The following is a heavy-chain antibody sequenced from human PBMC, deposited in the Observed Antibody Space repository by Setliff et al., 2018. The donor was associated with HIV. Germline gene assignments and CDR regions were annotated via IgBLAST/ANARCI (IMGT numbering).Heavy chain of an antibody. V-gene: IGHV4-61*09. Sequence: SETLSLTCTVSGGSIRSGSYYWTWIRQPAGKGPEWIGHIYTNGYTNYNPSLKSRVTISVDPSKNQILLRLSSVTAADTAVYYCARLSGGMVPNYWGQGTLVTVSS. CDR3: ARLSGGMVPNY. J-gene: IGHJ4*02. D-gene: IGHD3-10*01. CDR1: GGSIRSGSYY. CDR2: IYTNGYT.